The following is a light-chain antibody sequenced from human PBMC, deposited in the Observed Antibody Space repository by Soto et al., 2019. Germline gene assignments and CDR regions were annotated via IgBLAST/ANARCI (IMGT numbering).Light chain of an antibody. CDR3: QQHGGSPPYP. CDR2: GTS. CDR1: QTVHSSF. V-gene: IGKV3-20*01. J-gene: IGKJ2*01. Sequence: EVVFTQSPGTLSLSTGDSATVACRASQTVHSSFFAWYQQKGGQAPRLLIYGTSNRAAGIPDRFSGHGSGTDFTLTIDGLEAEDFAMYFCQQHGGSPPYPLGLGTRVEI.